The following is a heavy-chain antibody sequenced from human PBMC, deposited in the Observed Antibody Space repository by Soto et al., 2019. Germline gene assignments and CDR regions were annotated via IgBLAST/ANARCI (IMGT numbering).Heavy chain of an antibody. D-gene: IGHD2-8*02. J-gene: IGHJ4*02. CDR3: ARDYARGWCQF. CDR1: GFSFSNSG. V-gene: IGHV3-30*03. Sequence: PGGSLRLSCTASGFSFSNSGIQWVRQTPGKGLEWVALISFDGDKYYVDSVKGRLTISRDNPTNTVYLQMNRLRPEDTGVYYCARDYARGWCQFWGQGTLVTVSS. CDR2: ISFDGDK.